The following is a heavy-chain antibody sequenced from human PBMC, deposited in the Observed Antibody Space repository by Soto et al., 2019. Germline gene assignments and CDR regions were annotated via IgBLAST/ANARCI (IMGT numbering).Heavy chain of an antibody. D-gene: IGHD2-2*01. CDR1: GFTFSNAW. J-gene: IGHJ4*02. Sequence: EVQLVESGGGLVMPGGSLRLSYAGSGFTFSNAWMNWVRQAPGKGLEWVGRIKSKTTGATTDYAAPVKGRFSISRDDSKNTVYLQMSSLKTEDTAVYYCRAAAYWGQGPLVIVSS. V-gene: IGHV3-15*07. CDR3: RAAAY. CDR2: IKSKTTGATT.